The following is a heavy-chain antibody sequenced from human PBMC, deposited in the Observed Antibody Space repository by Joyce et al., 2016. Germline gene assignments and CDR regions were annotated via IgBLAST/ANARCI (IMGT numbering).Heavy chain of an antibody. CDR2: IYPGDSET. J-gene: IGHJ4*02. CDR3: AVLGNFDY. V-gene: IGHV5-51*01. CDR1: GYSFTSYW. Sequence: EIQLVQSGAEVKKPGESLRISCKGSGYSFTSYWIGWVRQMPGKGLEWMGFIYPGDSETIYSPSFQGHVTISVDTTVTTAYLQWSSLEASDTAMYYCAVLGNFDYWGQGTLVTVSS. D-gene: IGHD7-27*01.